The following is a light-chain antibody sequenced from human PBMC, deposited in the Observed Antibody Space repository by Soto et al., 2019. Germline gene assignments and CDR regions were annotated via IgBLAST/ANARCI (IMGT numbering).Light chain of an antibody. CDR1: QSISSW. V-gene: IGKV1-5*03. J-gene: IGKJ2*01. Sequence: DIQMTQSPSTLSASVGDRVTITCRASQSISSWLAWYQQKPGKAPKLLIYKASSLESGVPSRFSGSGSGTEFMLTISSLQPDDFATYFCQQYKSYPYPFGQGTKLEIK. CDR3: QQYKSYPYP. CDR2: KAS.